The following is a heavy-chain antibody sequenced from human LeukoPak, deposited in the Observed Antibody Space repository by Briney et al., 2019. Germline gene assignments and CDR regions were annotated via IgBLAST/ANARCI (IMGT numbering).Heavy chain of an antibody. CDR2: ISYDGSKK. V-gene: IGHV3-30*18. D-gene: IGHD2-2*01. CDR1: GFIFSDYG. Sequence: PGRSLRLSCAASGFIFSDYGMHWVRQAPVKGLEWVAVISYDGSKKYDADFVKGRFTISRDNSNNTLHLQMNSLRVEDTAVYYCAKPAVKRGYCGSSSCYVSRIEVWGQGTMVTVSS. CDR3: AKPAVKRGYCGSSSCYVSRIEV. J-gene: IGHJ3*01.